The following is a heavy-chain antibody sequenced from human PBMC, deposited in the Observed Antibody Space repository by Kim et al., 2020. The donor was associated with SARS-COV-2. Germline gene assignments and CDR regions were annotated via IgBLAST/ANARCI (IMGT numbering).Heavy chain of an antibody. D-gene: IGHD6-13*01. V-gene: IGHV4-39*01. CDR3: ARQGSSWFDFDY. CDR1: GGSISSSSYY. CDR2: IYYSGTT. J-gene: IGHJ4*02. Sequence: SETLSLTCSVSGGSISSSSYYWGWIRQPPGKGLEWIGNIYYSGTTYYNLSLKSRVTMSVDTSKNQFSLKLSSVTAADTAVYYCARQGSSWFDFDYWGQGTLVTVSS.